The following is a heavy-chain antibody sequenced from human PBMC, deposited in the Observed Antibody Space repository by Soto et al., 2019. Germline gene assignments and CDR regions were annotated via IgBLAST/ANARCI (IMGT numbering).Heavy chain of an antibody. Sequence: LCLTWAVDGGSCSDYDWSWIRQLPGKRLEWIGEINHSGSTNYNPSFKSRVTISVDTSKNQFSLKLSSVTAADTAVYCCARGSIEVTGTCPRRYFGYWGQGTLFTVSS. CDR2: INHSGST. CDR3: ARGSIEVTGTCPRRYFGY. J-gene: IGHJ4*02. V-gene: IGHV4-34*01. CDR1: GGSCSDYD. D-gene: IGHD6-19*01.